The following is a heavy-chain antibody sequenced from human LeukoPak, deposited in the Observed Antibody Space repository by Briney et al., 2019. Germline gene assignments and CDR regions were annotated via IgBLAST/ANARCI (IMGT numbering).Heavy chain of an antibody. CDR2: ISAYNGNT. CDR3: ARAGSIAAAVEFDY. CDR1: GYTFTSYG. Sequence: ASVKVSCKASGYTFTSYGITWVRQAPGQGLEWMGWISAYNGNTNYAQKLQGRVTMTTDTSTSTAYMELRSLRSDDTAVYYCARAGSIAAAVEFDYWGQGTLVTVSS. J-gene: IGHJ4*02. D-gene: IGHD6-13*01. V-gene: IGHV1-18*04.